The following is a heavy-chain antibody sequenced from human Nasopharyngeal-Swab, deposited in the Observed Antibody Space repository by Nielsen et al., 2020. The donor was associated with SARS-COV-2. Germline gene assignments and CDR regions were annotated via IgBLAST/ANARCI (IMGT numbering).Heavy chain of an antibody. J-gene: IGHJ4*02. CDR2: ISGSGGST. D-gene: IGHD2-2*01. CDR1: GFTFSSYA. CDR3: AKSAGIVVPAAMLGTIDY. V-gene: IGHV3-23*01. Sequence: GGSLRLSCAASGFTFSSYAMSWVRQAPGKGLEWVSAISGSGGSTYYADSVKGRFTISRDNSKNTLYLQMNSLRAEDMAVYYCAKSAGIVVPAAMLGTIDYWGQGTLVTVSS.